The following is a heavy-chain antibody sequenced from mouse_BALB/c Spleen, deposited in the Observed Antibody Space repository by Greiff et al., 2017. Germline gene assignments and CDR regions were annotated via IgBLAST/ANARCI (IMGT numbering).Heavy chain of an antibody. D-gene: IGHD1-1*01. V-gene: IGHV5-12-2*01. CDR2: ISNGGGST. CDR1: GFTFSSYT. CDR3: ARRGYGSSYGYFDV. J-gene: IGHJ1*01. Sequence: DVKLVESGGGLVQPGGSLKLSCAASGFTFSSYTMSWVRQTPEKRLEWVAYISNGGGSTYYPDTVKGRFTISRDNAKNTLYLQMSSLKSEDTAMYYCARRGYGSSYGYFDVWGAGTTVTVSS.